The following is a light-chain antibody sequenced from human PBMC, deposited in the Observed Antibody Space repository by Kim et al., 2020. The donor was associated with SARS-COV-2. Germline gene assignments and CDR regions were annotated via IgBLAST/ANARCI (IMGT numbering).Light chain of an antibody. CDR1: KSGISSS. V-gene: IGKV3-20*01. J-gene: IGKJ1*01. CDR2: GAS. Sequence: ERTVTSSCAGKSGISSSLAWYQQKPGQAPRLLIYGASSRATGIPYRFSGSGSGTDFTLTISSLQPEDFAVYYCQQYESSPRTFGQGTKVDIK. CDR3: QQYESSPRT.